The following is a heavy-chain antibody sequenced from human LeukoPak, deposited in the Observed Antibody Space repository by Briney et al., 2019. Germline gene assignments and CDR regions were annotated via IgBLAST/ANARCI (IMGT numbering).Heavy chain of an antibody. V-gene: IGHV1-3*01. CDR2: INAGNGNT. D-gene: IGHD6-19*01. Sequence: GASVKVSCKASGYTFSTYAMHWVRQAPGQRLEWMGWINAGNGNTKYSQNFQGRVTITRDTSASTAYTELNSLRSEDTAVYYCARDFSSGWTFDYWGQGTLVTVSS. CDR3: ARDFSSGWTFDY. J-gene: IGHJ4*02. CDR1: GYTFSTYA.